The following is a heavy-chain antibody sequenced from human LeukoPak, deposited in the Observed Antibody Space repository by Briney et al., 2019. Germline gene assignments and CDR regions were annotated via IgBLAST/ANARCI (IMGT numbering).Heavy chain of an antibody. CDR2: INPNSGGT. J-gene: IGHJ5*02. V-gene: IGHV1-2*02. CDR1: GYTFTSYG. D-gene: IGHD6-13*01. Sequence: ASVKVSCKTSGYTFTSYGISWVRQAPGQGLEWMGWINPNSGGTNYAQKFQGRVTMTRDTSIGTAYMELSRLRSDDTAVYCCARQLAAAGINWFDPWGQGTLVTVSS. CDR3: ARQLAAAGINWFDP.